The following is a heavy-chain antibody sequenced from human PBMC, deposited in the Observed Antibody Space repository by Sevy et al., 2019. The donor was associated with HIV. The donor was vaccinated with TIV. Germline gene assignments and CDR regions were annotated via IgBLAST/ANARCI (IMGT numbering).Heavy chain of an antibody. CDR2: ISWNSGSI. D-gene: IGHD6-13*01. V-gene: IGHV3-9*01. Sequence: GGSLRLSCAVSGFSFDSYGMTWVRQAPGKGLEWVSGISWNSGSIGYADSVKGRFTISRDNAKNSLYLQMNSLRAEDTALYYCAKDIWIAAAGTPDHYFDYWGQGTLVTVSS. CDR1: GFSFDSYG. CDR3: AKDIWIAAAGTPDHYFDY. J-gene: IGHJ4*02.